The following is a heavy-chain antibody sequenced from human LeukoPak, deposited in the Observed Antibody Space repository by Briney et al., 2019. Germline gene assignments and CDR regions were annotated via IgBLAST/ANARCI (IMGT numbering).Heavy chain of an antibody. D-gene: IGHD3-10*01. V-gene: IGHV1-2*02. J-gene: IGHJ4*02. CDR2: INPNSGGT. CDR3: ARGLRRITMVRGVINYFDY. CDR1: GYTFTGYY. Sequence: GASVKVSCKASGYTFTGYYMHWVRQAPGQGLEWMGWINPNSGGTNYAQKFQGRVTMTRDTSISTAYMELSRLRSDDTAVYYCARGLRRITMVRGVINYFDYWGQGTLVTVSS.